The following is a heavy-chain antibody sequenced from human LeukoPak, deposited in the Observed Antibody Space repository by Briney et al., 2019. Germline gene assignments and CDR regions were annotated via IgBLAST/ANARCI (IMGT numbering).Heavy chain of an antibody. V-gene: IGHV4-34*01. D-gene: IGHD6-6*01. CDR1: GGSFSGYY. CDR3: ARVANVWDSSSWGYYYYYMDV. J-gene: IGHJ6*03. CDR2: INHSGST. Sequence: PSETLSLTCAVYGGSFSGYYWSWIRQPPGKGLEWIGEINHSGSTNHNPSLKSRVTISVDTSKNQFSLKLSSVTAADTAVYYCARVANVWDSSSWGYYYYYMDVWGKGTTVTVSS.